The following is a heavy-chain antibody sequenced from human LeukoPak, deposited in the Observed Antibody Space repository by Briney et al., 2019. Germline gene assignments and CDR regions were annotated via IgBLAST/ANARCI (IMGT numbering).Heavy chain of an antibody. J-gene: IGHJ4*02. V-gene: IGHV1-69*13. CDR2: IIPIFGTP. D-gene: IGHD2-15*01. Sequence: SVKVSCKASGGTFSSYAISWVRQAPGQGLEWMGGIIPIFGTPNYAQNFQGRVTITADESASTAYMELRSLRSDDTAVYYCARVAPNRRYCSGGSCLNYFDYWGQGTLVTVSS. CDR3: ARVAPNRRYCSGGSCLNYFDY. CDR1: GGTFSSYA.